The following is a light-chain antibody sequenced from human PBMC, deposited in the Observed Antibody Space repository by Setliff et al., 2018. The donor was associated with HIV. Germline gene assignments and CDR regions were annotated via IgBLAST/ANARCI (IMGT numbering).Light chain of an antibody. CDR3: CSSAGTYTYV. CDR2: KNN. J-gene: IGLJ1*01. V-gene: IGLV1-44*01. CDR1: TFNIEVNT. Sequence: QSALTQPPSASGTPGQRVTISCSGNTFNIEVNTVNWYQHLPGAAPKLLIYKNNQRPSGVPDRFSGSKSFTSASLAISGLQSADEADYYCCSSAGTYTYVFGTGTKVTVL.